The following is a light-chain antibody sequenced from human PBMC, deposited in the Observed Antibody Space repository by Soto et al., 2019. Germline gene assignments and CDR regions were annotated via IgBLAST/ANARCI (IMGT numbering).Light chain of an antibody. V-gene: IGLV2-14*01. CDR3: SSYTSSNTWV. J-gene: IGLJ3*02. Sequence: QSALTQPASVSGSPGQSITISCTGTSSDVGGYNYVSWYQQHPGKAPKLMIYGVSNRHSGISYRFSGSKSDNTASLTISGLQAEDEADYYCSSYTSSNTWVFGGGTKLTVL. CDR1: SSDVGGYNY. CDR2: GVS.